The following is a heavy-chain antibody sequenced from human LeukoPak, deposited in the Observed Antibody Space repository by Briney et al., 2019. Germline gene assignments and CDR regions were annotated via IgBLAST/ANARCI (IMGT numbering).Heavy chain of an antibody. CDR2: IYHSGIT. D-gene: IGHD1-26*01. V-gene: IGHV4-38-2*02. J-gene: IGHJ4*02. CDR3: ARESGTYYVYDY. Sequence: SETLSLTCTVSGYSISSGYYWGWIRQPPGKGLEWIGSIYHSGITYYKSSLKSRVTMSVDTSKNQFSLKLSSVTAADTAVYYCARESGTYYVYDYWGQGTLVTVSS. CDR1: GYSISSGYY.